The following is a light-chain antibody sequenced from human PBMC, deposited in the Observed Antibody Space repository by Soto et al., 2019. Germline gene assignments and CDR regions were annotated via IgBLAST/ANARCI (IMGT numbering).Light chain of an antibody. CDR3: YSDAGSYVV. CDR1: SSDVGGYNY. V-gene: IGLV2-11*01. J-gene: IGLJ2*01. CDR2: DVS. Sequence: QSALTQPRSVSGSPGQSVTISCTGTSSDVGGYNYVSWYQQHPGKAPKLMIYDVSKRPSGVPDRFSGSKSGNTASLAISGRQAEDGADYYSYSDAGSYVVFGGGTKLTAL.